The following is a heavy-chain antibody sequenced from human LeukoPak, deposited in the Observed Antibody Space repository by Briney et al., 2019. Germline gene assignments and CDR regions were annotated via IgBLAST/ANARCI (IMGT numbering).Heavy chain of an antibody. CDR1: GFTFSSYA. Sequence: GGSLRLSCAASGFTFSSYAMHWVRQAPGKGLEWVAVISYDGSNKYYADSVKGRFTISRDNSKNTLYLQMNSLRAEDTAVYYCRYHDILTGYYGLDYWGQGTLVTVSS. CDR3: RYHDILTGYYGLDY. V-gene: IGHV3-30*04. CDR2: ISYDGSNK. J-gene: IGHJ4*02. D-gene: IGHD3-9*01.